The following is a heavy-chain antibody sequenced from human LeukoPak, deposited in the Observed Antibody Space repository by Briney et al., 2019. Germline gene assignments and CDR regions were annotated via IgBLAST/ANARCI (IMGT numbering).Heavy chain of an antibody. CDR2: ISYDGSNK. D-gene: IGHD6-25*01. CDR3: AKDFAASPFDY. J-gene: IGHJ4*02. V-gene: IGHV3-30*18. CDR1: GFTFSGYG. Sequence: PGGSLRLSCAASGFTFSGYGMHWVRQAPGKGLEWVAVISYDGSNKYYADSVKGRFTISRDNSKNTLYLQMNSLRAEDTAVYYCAKDFAASPFDYWGQGTLVTVSS.